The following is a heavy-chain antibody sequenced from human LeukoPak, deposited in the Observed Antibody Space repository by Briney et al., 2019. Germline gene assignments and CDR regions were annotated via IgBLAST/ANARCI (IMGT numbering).Heavy chain of an antibody. CDR1: GFTFSTYW. Sequence: PGGSLRLSCAASGFTFSTYWMHWVRQAPGKGLVWVSRINTDGSDTNYADSVKGRFTISRDNAKNTLYLQMNSLRAEDTAVYYCARDTPYCTNGVCSYFDYWGQGTLVTVSS. V-gene: IGHV3-74*01. CDR3: ARDTPYCTNGVCSYFDY. CDR2: INTDGSDT. D-gene: IGHD2-8*01. J-gene: IGHJ4*02.